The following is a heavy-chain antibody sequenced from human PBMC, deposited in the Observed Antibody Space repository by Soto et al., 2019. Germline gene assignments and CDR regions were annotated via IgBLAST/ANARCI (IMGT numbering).Heavy chain of an antibody. Sequence: ASVKVSCKASGYTFTSYDINWVRQATGQGLEWMGWMNPNSGNTGYAQKFQGRVTMTRNTSISTAYMELSSVTAADTAVYYCARRPGYCTASTCKFYMDVWGKGTTVTVSS. CDR2: MNPNSGNT. CDR3: ARRPGYCTASTCKFYMDV. CDR1: GYTFTSYD. J-gene: IGHJ6*03. D-gene: IGHD2-8*02. V-gene: IGHV1-8*01.